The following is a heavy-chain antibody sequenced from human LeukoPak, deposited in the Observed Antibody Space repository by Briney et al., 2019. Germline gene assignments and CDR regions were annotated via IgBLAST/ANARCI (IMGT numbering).Heavy chain of an antibody. Sequence: PSETLSLTCTVSGASVRGYYWSWIRQPPGKGLEWIGYIHYTGNTDYNPSLTSRVTMSVDTSKNQFSLKLSSVTAADTAVYYCARDRGYCSGGSCYSYFDYWGQGTLVTVSS. CDR1: GASVRGYY. V-gene: IGHV4-59*02. D-gene: IGHD2-15*01. CDR3: ARDRGYCSGGSCYSYFDY. CDR2: IHYTGNT. J-gene: IGHJ4*02.